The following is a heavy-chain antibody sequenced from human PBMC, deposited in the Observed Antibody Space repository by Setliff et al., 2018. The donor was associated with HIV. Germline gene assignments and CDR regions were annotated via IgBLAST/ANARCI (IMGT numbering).Heavy chain of an antibody. J-gene: IGHJ4*02. CDR1: GGSISSGSYY. CDR3: ARQGAGYSDDD. CDR2: IYTSGST. D-gene: IGHD5-18*01. V-gene: IGHV4-61*02. Sequence: PSETLSLTCTVSGGSISSGSYYWSWIRQPAGKGLEWIGRIYTSGSTNYNPSLKSRVTISVDTSRNQFSLKLSSVTAADTAVYYCARQGAGYSDDDWGQGTLVTVSS.